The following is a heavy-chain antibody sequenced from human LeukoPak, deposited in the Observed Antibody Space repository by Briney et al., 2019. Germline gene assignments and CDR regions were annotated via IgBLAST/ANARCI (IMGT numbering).Heavy chain of an antibody. CDR2: IRKKANSYTT. V-gene: IGHV3-72*01. CDR3: ARGYCTGGSCYLGDF. D-gene: IGHD2-15*01. Sequence: GGSLRLSCTTSGFNFRAYWMAWVRQAPGKGLEWVGRIRKKANSYTTEYAASVKGRFTISRDDSKNSLFLQMNSLRTEDTAVYYCARGYCTGGSCYLGDFWGQGTLVTVSS. J-gene: IGHJ4*02. CDR1: GFNFRAYW.